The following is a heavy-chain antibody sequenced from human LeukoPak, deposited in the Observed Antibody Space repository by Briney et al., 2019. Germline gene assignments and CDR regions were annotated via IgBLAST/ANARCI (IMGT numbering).Heavy chain of an antibody. V-gene: IGHV3-23*01. CDR2: ISGSGGST. J-gene: IGHJ4*02. Sequence: PGGSLRLSCAASGFTFSSYAMSWVRQAPGKGLERVSAISGSGGSTYYADSVKGRFTISRDNSKNTLYLQMNSLRAEDTAVYYCARDPTTYYDFWSGYYFDYWGQGTLVTVSS. CDR1: GFTFSSYA. CDR3: ARDPTTYYDFWSGYYFDY. D-gene: IGHD3-3*01.